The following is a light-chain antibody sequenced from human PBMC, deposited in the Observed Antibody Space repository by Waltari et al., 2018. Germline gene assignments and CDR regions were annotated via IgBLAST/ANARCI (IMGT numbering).Light chain of an antibody. CDR1: QSLSIY. CDR2: DAS. CDR3: QQRADWPLT. Sequence: IVLTQSPGTLSLSPGERATLSCRASQSLSIYLAWYQQKPGQAPRLLIYDASHRATDIPARFSGSGSETDFTLSISSLEPEDFAVYFCQQRADWPLTFGGGTKVEIK. J-gene: IGKJ4*01. V-gene: IGKV3-11*01.